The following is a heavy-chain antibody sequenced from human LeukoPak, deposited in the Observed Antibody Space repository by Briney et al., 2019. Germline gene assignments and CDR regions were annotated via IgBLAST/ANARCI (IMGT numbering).Heavy chain of an antibody. V-gene: IGHV3-53*01. CDR2: IYSGGST. CDR3: ARATMVRGVNYFDY. CDR1: GFTVSSNY. Sequence: GGSLRLSCAASGFTVSSNYMSWVRQAPGKGLEWVSVIYSGGSTYYADSVKGRFTISRDNSKNTLCLQMNSLRAEDTAVYYCARATMVRGVNYFDYWGQGTLVTVSS. J-gene: IGHJ4*02. D-gene: IGHD3-10*01.